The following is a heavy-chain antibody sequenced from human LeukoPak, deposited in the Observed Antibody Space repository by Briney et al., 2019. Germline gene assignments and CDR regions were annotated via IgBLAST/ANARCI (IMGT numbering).Heavy chain of an antibody. Sequence: SETLSLTCAVYGGSFSGYYWSWIRQPPGKGLEWIGEINHSGSTNYNPSLKSRVTISVDTSKNQFSLKLSSVTAADTAVYYCARAYTRLRFALGYWGQGTLVTVSS. CDR3: ARAYTRLRFALGY. CDR2: INHSGST. V-gene: IGHV4-34*01. CDR1: GGSFSGYY. J-gene: IGHJ4*02. D-gene: IGHD5-12*01.